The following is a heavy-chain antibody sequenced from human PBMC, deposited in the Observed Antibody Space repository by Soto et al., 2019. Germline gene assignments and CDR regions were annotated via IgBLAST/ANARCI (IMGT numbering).Heavy chain of an antibody. J-gene: IGHJ6*02. CDR2: ISAYNGNT. D-gene: IGHD3-10*01. V-gene: IGHV1-18*01. CDR3: AREWGITMVRGVITSYYSGMDV. Sequence: QVQLVQSGAEVKKPGASVKVSCKASGYTFTSYGISWVRQAPGQGLEWMGWISAYNGNTNYAQKLQGRVTMTTDTSTSTAYMELRSLRSDDAAGYYCAREWGITMVRGVITSYYSGMDVWGQGTTVTVSS. CDR1: GYTFTSYG.